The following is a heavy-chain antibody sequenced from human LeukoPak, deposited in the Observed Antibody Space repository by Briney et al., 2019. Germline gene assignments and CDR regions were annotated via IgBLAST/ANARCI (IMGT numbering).Heavy chain of an antibody. Sequence: GASVKVSCKASGYTFTSYDINWVRQATGQGLEWMGWMNPNSGNTGYAQKFQGRVTMTRSTSISTAYMELSSLRSEDTAVYYCARKGGRRFLEWLSPGGYYGMDVWGQGTTVTVSS. J-gene: IGHJ6*02. D-gene: IGHD3-3*01. V-gene: IGHV1-8*01. CDR2: MNPNSGNT. CDR1: GYTFTSYD. CDR3: ARKGGRRFLEWLSPGGYYGMDV.